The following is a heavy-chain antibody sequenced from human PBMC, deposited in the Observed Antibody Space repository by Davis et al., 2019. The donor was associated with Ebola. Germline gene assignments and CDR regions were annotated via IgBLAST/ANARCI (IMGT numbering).Heavy chain of an antibody. J-gene: IGHJ4*02. CDR1: GYTFTSYG. V-gene: IGHV1-18*01. CDR2: ISAYNGNT. Sequence: AASVKVSCKASGYTFTSYGISWVRQAPGQGLEWMGWISAYNGNTNYAQKFQGRVTITADESTSTAYMELSSLRSEDTAVYYCAREKFGTFDYWGQGTLVTVSS. CDR3: AREKFGTFDY. D-gene: IGHD6-13*01.